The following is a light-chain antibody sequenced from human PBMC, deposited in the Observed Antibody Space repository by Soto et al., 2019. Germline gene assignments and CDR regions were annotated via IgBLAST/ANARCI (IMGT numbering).Light chain of an antibody. V-gene: IGKV1-9*01. CDR3: QHLNNYPPFT. CDR2: GTF. J-gene: IGKJ3*01. CDR1: QDIKTY. Sequence: IQLTQSPSSLSASVGDRVSITCRASQDIKTYLAWYQQKQGKAPKLLISGTFTLQSGVPSRFNGSGSGTDFTLNISRLQPEDFATYYGQHLNNYPPFTFGPGTKVDLE.